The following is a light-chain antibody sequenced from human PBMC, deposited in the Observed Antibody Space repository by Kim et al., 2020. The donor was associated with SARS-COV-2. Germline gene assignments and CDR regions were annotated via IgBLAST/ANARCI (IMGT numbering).Light chain of an antibody. CDR2: YDT. CDR1: NGASYT. V-gene: IGLV3-21*01. CDR3: QVYDTSSDHVV. J-gene: IGLJ3*02. Sequence: SYVLTQPPSVSVAPGETASITCGGSNGASYTVHWYQQKAGQAPILVMYYDTDRPSGIPERFSGSNSGNTATLTIKRVEAGDEADYYCQVYDTSSDHVVFGGGTKLTVL.